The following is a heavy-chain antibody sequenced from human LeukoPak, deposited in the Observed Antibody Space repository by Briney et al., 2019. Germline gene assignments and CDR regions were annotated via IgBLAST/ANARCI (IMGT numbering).Heavy chain of an antibody. CDR3: ARVGTSEDFQH. CDR2: IYGGGTT. Sequence: GGSLRLSCAASGFTVSSNYMSWVRQAPGKGLEWVSVIYGGGTTHYADSVKGRFTISRDNPKNTVHLQMNSLRVEDTAVYYCARVGTSEDFQHWGQGTLVSVSS. CDR1: GFTVSSNY. V-gene: IGHV3-66*01. D-gene: IGHD2-2*01. J-gene: IGHJ1*01.